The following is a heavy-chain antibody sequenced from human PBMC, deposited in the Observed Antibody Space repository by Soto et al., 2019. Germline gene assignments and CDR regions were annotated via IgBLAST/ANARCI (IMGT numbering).Heavy chain of an antibody. CDR2: ISYDGNNK. Sequence: QVQLVESGGGVVQPGTSLRLSCAASGFTFSSYGMHWVRQAPGKGLEWVALISYDGNNKYYGDSVKGRFTIFRDNSKNTLFLQTNSLRAEDTAVYFCAKDIEEVVYYYGMDVWGHGTTVTVSS. J-gene: IGHJ6*02. CDR1: GFTFSSYG. CDR3: AKDIEEVVYYYGMDV. D-gene: IGHD1-26*01. V-gene: IGHV3-30*18.